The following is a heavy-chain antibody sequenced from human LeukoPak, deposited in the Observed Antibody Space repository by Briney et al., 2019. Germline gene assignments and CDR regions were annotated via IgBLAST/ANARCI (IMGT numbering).Heavy chain of an antibody. Sequence: GESLKISCKGSGYSFTSYWIGWVRQMPGKGLEWMGIIYPVDSDTRHSPSFEGQVTVSADKSISTAYLQWSSLKASDTAMYYCASWVGSGGSCYSGCYGMDVWGQGTTVTVSS. CDR1: GYSFTSYW. J-gene: IGHJ6*02. CDR2: IYPVDSDT. D-gene: IGHD2-15*01. V-gene: IGHV5-51*01. CDR3: ASWVGSGGSCYSGCYGMDV.